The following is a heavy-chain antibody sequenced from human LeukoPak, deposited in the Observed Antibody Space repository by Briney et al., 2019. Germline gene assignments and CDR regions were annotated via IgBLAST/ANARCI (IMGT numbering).Heavy chain of an antibody. Sequence: PGGSLRLSCAASGFTFSSYGMHWVRQAPGKGLEWVAFIRYDGSNKYYADSVKGRFTISRDNAKNTLYLQMNSLRVEDTAVYYCARASIVAAGAFDYWGQGTLVTVSS. J-gene: IGHJ4*02. CDR1: GFTFSSYG. D-gene: IGHD6-13*01. CDR2: IRYDGSNK. CDR3: ARASIVAAGAFDY. V-gene: IGHV3-30*02.